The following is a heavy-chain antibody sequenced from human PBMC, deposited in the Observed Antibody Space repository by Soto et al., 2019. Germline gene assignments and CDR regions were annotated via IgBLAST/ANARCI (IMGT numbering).Heavy chain of an antibody. J-gene: IGHJ4*02. D-gene: IGHD6-19*01. CDR3: ARDKGSSTVVSGISQEGYFDS. CDR2: IWYDGSNA. Sequence: PGGSLSLSCAASGFTFSIFGMHWVRQAPGKGLEWAAIIWYDGSNAYYADSVRGRFTISRDNSKNTVYLQMNSLRAEDTAVYYCARDKGSSTVVSGISQEGYFDSWGQGTLVTVSS. CDR1: GFTFSIFG. V-gene: IGHV3-33*01.